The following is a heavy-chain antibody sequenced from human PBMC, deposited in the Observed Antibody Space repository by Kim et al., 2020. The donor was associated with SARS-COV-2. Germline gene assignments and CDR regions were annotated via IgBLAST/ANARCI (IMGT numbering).Heavy chain of an antibody. Sequence: ASVKVSCKVSGYTLTELSMHWVRQAPGKGLEWMGGIYPEDGETIYAQKFQGRVTMTEDTSTDTAYMELSSLRSEDTAVYYCATVPHVRYDSSGYPTYYFDYWGQGTLVTVSS. J-gene: IGHJ4*02. V-gene: IGHV1-24*01. CDR1: GYTLTELS. D-gene: IGHD3-22*01. CDR2: IYPEDGET. CDR3: ATVPHVRYDSSGYPTYYFDY.